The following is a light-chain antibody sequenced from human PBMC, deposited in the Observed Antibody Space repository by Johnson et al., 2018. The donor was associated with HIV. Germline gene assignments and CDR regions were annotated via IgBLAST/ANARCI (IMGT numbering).Light chain of an antibody. Sequence: QSVLTQPPSVSAAPGQKVTISCSGSSSNIGNNYVSWYQQLPGTAPKLLIYDNNKRPSGIPHRFSGSNSGTSTNLGITALHTGDDADYYCGTWDSSLSSYVFGTGTKVTVL. CDR3: GTWDSSLSSYV. CDR2: DNN. CDR1: SSNIGNNY. V-gene: IGLV1-51*01. J-gene: IGLJ1*01.